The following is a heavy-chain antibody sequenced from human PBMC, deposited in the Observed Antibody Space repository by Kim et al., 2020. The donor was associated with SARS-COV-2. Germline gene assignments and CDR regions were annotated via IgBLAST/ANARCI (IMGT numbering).Heavy chain of an antibody. Sequence: SGSTTYNPSLKSRVTISVDTSKNQFSLKLSSVTAADTAVYYCARFSGYLDYWGQGTLVTVSS. D-gene: IGHD2-15*01. CDR3: ARFSGYLDY. CDR2: SGST. J-gene: IGHJ4*02. V-gene: IGHV4-59*01.